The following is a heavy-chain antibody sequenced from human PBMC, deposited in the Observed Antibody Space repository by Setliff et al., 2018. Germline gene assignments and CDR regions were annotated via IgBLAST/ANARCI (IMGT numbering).Heavy chain of an antibody. CDR1: GFTFSTYS. D-gene: IGHD6-19*01. CDR3: VNHNPARRSPAGTALDS. CDR2: ISGDSEYI. Sequence: GGSLRLSCAASGFTFSTYSVSWVRQAPGKGLEWVSAISGDSEYIYYRDSVKGRFTISRANSKNTLYLQMNNLRVEDTARYYCVNHNPARRSPAGTALDSWGQGTLVTVSS. V-gene: IGHV3-23*01. J-gene: IGHJ4*02.